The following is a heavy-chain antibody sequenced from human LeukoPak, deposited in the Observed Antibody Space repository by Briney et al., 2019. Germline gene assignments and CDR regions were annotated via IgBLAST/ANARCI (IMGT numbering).Heavy chain of an antibody. CDR3: ARDGHIVATICAFDI. J-gene: IGHJ3*02. V-gene: IGHV3-21*01. CDR1: GFTFSSYA. Sequence: PGGSLRLSCAASGFTFSSYAMSWVRQAPGKGLEWVSSISSSSSYVYYADSVRGRFTISRDNAKNSLYLQMNSLRAEDTAVYYCARDGHIVATICAFDIWGQGTMVTVSS. D-gene: IGHD5-12*01. CDR2: ISSSSSYV.